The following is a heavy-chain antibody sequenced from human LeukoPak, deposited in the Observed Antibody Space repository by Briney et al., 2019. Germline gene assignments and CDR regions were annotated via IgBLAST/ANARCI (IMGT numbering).Heavy chain of an antibody. J-gene: IGHJ6*02. CDR2: ISYDGSNK. Sequence: GGSLRLSCAASGFTFSSYAMHWVRQAPGKGLEWVAVISYDGSNKYYADSVKGRFTISRDNSKNTLYLQMNSLRAEDTAVYYCARDYSGSYYYYYGMDVRGQGTTVTVSS. D-gene: IGHD1-26*01. CDR3: ARDYSGSYYYYYGMDV. CDR1: GFTFSSYA. V-gene: IGHV3-30-3*01.